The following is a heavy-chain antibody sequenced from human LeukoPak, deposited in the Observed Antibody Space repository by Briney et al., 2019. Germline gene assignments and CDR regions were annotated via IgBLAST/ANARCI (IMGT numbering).Heavy chain of an antibody. Sequence: PGGSLRLSCAASGFTFDDYGLSWVRQAPGKGLDWVSGINWNGGSTGYADSVKGRFTISRDNAKNSLYLQMNSLRAEDTALYYCARRYYYDSSGYSNYFDYWGQGTLVTVSS. CDR1: GFTFDDYG. V-gene: IGHV3-20*04. D-gene: IGHD3-22*01. J-gene: IGHJ4*02. CDR3: ARRYYYDSSGYSNYFDY. CDR2: INWNGGST.